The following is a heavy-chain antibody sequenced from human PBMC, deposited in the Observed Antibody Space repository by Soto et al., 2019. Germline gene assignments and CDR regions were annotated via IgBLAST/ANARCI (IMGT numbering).Heavy chain of an antibody. J-gene: IGHJ5*01. Sequence: EVQLVESGGGLVKPGGSLRLSCAASGFNFNTYTMNWVRQAPGKGLEWVCSISSTGSHTYYMDSVKGRFSISRDNAKNSVFLQMDRLRAEDTAVYYCATEEAQAGATGHWYDSWGQGIVVTVSS. V-gene: IGHV3-21*01. D-gene: IGHD1-1*01. CDR3: ATEEAQAGATGHWYDS. CDR2: ISSTGSHT. CDR1: GFNFNTYT.